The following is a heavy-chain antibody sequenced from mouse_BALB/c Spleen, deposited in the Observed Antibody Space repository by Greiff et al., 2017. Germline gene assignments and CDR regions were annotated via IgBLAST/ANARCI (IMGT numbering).Heavy chain of an antibody. J-gene: IGHJ2*01. CDR2: ISSGSSTI. D-gene: IGHD2-4*01. CDR3: ARYDYDSYYFDY. CDR1: GFTFSSFG. Sequence: EVMLVESGGGLVQPGGSRKLSCAASGFTFSSFGMHWVRQAPEKGPEWVAYISSGSSTIYYADTVKGRFTISRDNPKNTLFLQMTSLRSEDTAMYYCARYDYDSYYFDYWGQGTTLTVSS. V-gene: IGHV5-17*02.